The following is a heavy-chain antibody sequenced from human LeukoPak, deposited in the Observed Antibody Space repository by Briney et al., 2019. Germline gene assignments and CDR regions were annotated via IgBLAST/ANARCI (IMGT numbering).Heavy chain of an antibody. V-gene: IGHV3-30*18. CDR3: AKVELLLEINVGVSHLDS. J-gene: IGHJ4*02. CDR2: ISYDGSNK. D-gene: IGHD2-15*01. Sequence: GGSLRLSCAASGFTFSRYGMHWVRQAPGKGLEGVAVISYDGSNKYYADSVKGRFTISRDNSKNTLYLQMNSLRAEDTAVYYCAKVELLLEINVGVSHLDSWGQGTQVTVSS. CDR1: GFTFSRYG.